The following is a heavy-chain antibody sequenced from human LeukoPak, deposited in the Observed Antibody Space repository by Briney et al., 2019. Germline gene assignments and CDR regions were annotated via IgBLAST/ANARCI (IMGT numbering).Heavy chain of an antibody. CDR1: GFTFNRWW. J-gene: IGHJ4*02. CDR2: IKQDGSEK. Sequence: SGGSLRLSCAASGFTFNRWWMHWVRQAPGKGPEWVANIKQDGSEKYYVDSVKGRFTISRDNAKNSLYLQMDSLRADDTAVYYCARDKIVGATLFDCWGQGTLVTVSS. CDR3: ARDKIVGATLFDC. V-gene: IGHV3-7*01. D-gene: IGHD1-26*01.